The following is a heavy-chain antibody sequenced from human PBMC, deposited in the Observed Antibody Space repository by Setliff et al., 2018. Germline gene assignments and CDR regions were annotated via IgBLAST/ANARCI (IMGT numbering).Heavy chain of an antibody. CDR2: TIPMFGTT. CDR3: AREGVDIRSSTDYRYYMDV. D-gene: IGHD5-12*01. V-gene: IGHV1-69*05. J-gene: IGHJ6*03. CDR1: GGTFSSYG. Sequence: GASVKVSCKASGGTFSSYGISWVRQAPGQGLEWMGGTIPMFGTTDYARKFQGGVTIITDESTSTAYMQLSSLGSEDTAVYYCAREGVDIRSSTDYRYYMDVWGKGTTVTVSS.